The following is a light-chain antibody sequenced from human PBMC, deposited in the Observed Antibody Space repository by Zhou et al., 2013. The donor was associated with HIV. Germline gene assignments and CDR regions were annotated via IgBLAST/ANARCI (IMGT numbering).Light chain of an antibody. CDR1: QAISDY. J-gene: IGKJ4*01. Sequence: QMTQSPSALSASVGDRVTITCRASQAISDYLAWYQQRPGNVPKLLIYAASTLQPGVPSRFSGSGSGTDFTLTISSLQPEDVATYYCQKYDRAPLTFGGGTKVDIK. CDR3: QKYDRAPLT. V-gene: IGKV1-27*01. CDR2: AAS.